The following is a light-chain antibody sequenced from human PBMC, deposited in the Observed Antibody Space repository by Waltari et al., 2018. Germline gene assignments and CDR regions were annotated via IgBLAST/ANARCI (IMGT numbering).Light chain of an antibody. V-gene: IGKV1-39*01. CDR1: ENIGSY. CDR3: QQRSNVLFA. CDR2: ATS. Sequence: DIQMTQSPSSLSASIGDRVTNTCRASENIGSYLNWYQQRTGEAPKLLIYATSTLQTEVPSRFSGSGSRTDFTLTISSLEPEDFAVYYCQQRSNVLFAFGPGTKVDFK. J-gene: IGKJ3*01.